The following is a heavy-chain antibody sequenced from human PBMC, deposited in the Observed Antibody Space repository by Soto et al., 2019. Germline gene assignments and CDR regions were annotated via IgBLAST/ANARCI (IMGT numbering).Heavy chain of an antibody. D-gene: IGHD6-13*01. V-gene: IGHV3-48*01. CDR2: ISSSSSTI. CDR1: GFTFSSYS. CDR3: AAWYSSSWMDV. Sequence: GGSLRLSCAASGFTFSSYSMNWVRQAPGKGLEWVSYISSSSSTIYYADSVKGRFTISRDNAKNSLYLQMNSLRAEDTAVYYCAAWYSSSWMDVWGKGTTVTVSS. J-gene: IGHJ6*04.